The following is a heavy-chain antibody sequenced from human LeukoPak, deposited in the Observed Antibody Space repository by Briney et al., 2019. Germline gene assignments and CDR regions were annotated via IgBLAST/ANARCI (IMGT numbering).Heavy chain of an antibody. CDR3: AINEVTMVRGRNNWFDP. J-gene: IGHJ5*02. Sequence: ASVKVSCKTSGYTFTGYYMHWVRQAPGQGLEWMGWINPNSGVTNYAQKFQGRVTMSRDTSITTAYMELSRLRSDDTAVYYCAINEVTMVRGRNNWFDPWGQGTLVTVSS. V-gene: IGHV1-2*02. D-gene: IGHD3-10*01. CDR1: GYTFTGYY. CDR2: INPNSGVT.